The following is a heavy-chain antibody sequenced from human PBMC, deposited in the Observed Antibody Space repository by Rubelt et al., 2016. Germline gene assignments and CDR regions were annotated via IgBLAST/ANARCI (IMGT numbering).Heavy chain of an antibody. Sequence: QVQLVQSGAEVKKPGASVKVSCKASGYTFTSYYMHWVRQAPGPGLEWMGIINPSGGRPSYAQKFQCRVPMTRGTSTSTVDMEVSSLSSEDTAGYSCARRHYSSSWYLNPWGQGTLVTVSS. D-gene: IGHD6-13*01. CDR2: INPSGGRP. CDR1: GYTFTSYY. CDR3: ARRHYSSSWYLNP. J-gene: IGHJ5*02. V-gene: IGHV1-46*01.